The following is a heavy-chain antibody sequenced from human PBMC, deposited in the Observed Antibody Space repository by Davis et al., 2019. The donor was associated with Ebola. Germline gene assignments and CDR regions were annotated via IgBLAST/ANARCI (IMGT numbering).Heavy chain of an antibody. Sequence: MPSETLSLTCTVSGGSISSGDYYWSWIRQPPGKGLEWIGYIYYSGSTNYNPSLKSRVTISVDTSKNQFSLKLSSVTVADTAVYYCARGTGPVDYWGQGTLVTVSS. J-gene: IGHJ4*02. CDR2: IYYSGST. CDR3: ARGTGPVDY. CDR1: GGSISSGDYY. D-gene: IGHD1-14*01. V-gene: IGHV4-61*08.